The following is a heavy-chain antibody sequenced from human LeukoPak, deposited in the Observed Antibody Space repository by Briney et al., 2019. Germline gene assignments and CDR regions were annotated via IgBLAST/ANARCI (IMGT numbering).Heavy chain of an antibody. CDR3: ARSLWFGESANFDY. Sequence: PGGSLRLSCAAPGFIFSSYSMNWVRQAPGKGLEWVSSISSSSSYIYYADSVKGRFTISRDNAKNSPYLQMNSLRAEDTAVYYCARSLWFGESANFDYWGQGTLVTVSS. CDR1: GFIFSSYS. J-gene: IGHJ4*02. V-gene: IGHV3-21*01. D-gene: IGHD3-10*01. CDR2: ISSSSSYI.